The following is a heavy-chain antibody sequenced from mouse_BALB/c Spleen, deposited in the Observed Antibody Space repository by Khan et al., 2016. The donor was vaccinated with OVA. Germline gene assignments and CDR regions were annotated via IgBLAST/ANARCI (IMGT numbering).Heavy chain of an antibody. D-gene: IGHD1-1*01. Sequence: QVQLMQSGAELAKPGASVKLSCKASGYSFVNYWIHWIKQRPGQGLEWIGYIHPSIGYTEYNPKFKEKATLTAATPSSTAYLPSCSLTSEDSAVYNCTRLGNSYGRTFDDWGRGTTLTVSS. V-gene: IGHV1-7*01. CDR1: GYSFVNYW. CDR3: TRLGNSYGRTFDD. CDR2: IHPSIGYT. J-gene: IGHJ2*01.